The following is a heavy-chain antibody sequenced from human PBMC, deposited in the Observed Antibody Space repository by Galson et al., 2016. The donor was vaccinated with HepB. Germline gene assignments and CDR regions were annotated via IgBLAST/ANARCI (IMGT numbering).Heavy chain of an antibody. J-gene: IGHJ4*02. CDR3: TTDALDH. CDR2: IRNKANNYTT. D-gene: IGHD2-2*01. Sequence: SLRLSCAVSGFLFSGSAMHWVRQAPGKGLEWVGRIRNKANNYTTTHRESVKGRFAISRDDSKNMAYLQMNSLKTEDTGVYFCTTDALDHWGQGTLVTASS. CDR1: GFLFSGSA. V-gene: IGHV3-73*01.